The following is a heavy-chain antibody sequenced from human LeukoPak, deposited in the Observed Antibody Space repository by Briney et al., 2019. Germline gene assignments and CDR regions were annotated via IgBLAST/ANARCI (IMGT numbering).Heavy chain of an antibody. CDR2: ISNSSTYI. V-gene: IGHV3-21*01. CDR3: ARDPEAQYYFDY. CDR1: GITFSSYS. Sequence: GGSLGLSCAASGITFSSYSMSWVRQAPGKGLDWVSSISNSSTYIYYADSVKGRFSISRDNAKNSLYLQMNSLRAEDTAVYYCARDPEAQYYFDYWGQGTLVTVSS. J-gene: IGHJ4*02.